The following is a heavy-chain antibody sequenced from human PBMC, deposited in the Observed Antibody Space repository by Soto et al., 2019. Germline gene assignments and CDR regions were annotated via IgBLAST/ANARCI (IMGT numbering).Heavy chain of an antibody. J-gene: IGHJ6*02. CDR2: IYTSGTT. V-gene: IGHV4-4*07. CDR3: AREGASGFGMGV. D-gene: IGHD1-26*01. CDR1: GGSIRSYY. Sequence: ETLSLTCTVSGGSIRSYYWSWIRQPAGKPLEWIGRIYTSGTTNYNPSLKSRVTMSVDTSKNQFSLNLSSVTAADTAVYYCAREGASGFGMGVWGQGTTVTVSS.